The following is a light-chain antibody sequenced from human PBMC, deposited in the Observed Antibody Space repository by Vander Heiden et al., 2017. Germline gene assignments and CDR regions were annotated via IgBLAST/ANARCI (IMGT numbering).Light chain of an antibody. CDR3: MQALQTSYT. Sequence: DIVMTKYPLSLSVTPGEPTSISCRSSQSLLHSNGYNNLDWYLQKPGQSPQLLIYWGSFRASGVPDRFSGSGSGTDFTLKISRVEAEDVGIFYCMQALQTSYTFGQGTKLEIK. CDR1: QSLLHSNGYNN. V-gene: IGKV2-28*01. J-gene: IGKJ2*01. CDR2: WGS.